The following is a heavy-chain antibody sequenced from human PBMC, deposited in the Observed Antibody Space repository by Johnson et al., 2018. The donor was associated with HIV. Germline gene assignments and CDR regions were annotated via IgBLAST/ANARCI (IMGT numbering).Heavy chain of an antibody. CDR3: TTDVPGGPYYNAFDI. CDR2: IKHDGSDK. D-gene: IGHD1-26*01. CDR1: GFTFSDYW. V-gene: IGHV3-7*05. Sequence: EVQLVESGGGLVQPGGSLRLSCGASGFTFSDYWMSWVRQAPEKGLEWVASIKHDGSDKYYVDSVKGRLIISRDNVKNSLYLQMNSLKTEDTALYYCTTDVPGGPYYNAFDIWGQGTMVTVSS. J-gene: IGHJ3*02.